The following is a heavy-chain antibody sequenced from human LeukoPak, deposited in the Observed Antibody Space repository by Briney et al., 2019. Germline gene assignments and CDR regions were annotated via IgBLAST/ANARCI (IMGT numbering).Heavy chain of an antibody. CDR3: ARELEGGAFDI. Sequence: GGSLRLSCAASGITFSSYGMSWVRQAPGKGLEWVSVIYSGGSTYYADSVKGRFTISRDNSKNTLYLQMNSLRAEDTAVYYRARELEGGAFDIWGQGTMVTVSS. CDR2: IYSGGST. V-gene: IGHV3-66*01. CDR1: GITFSSYG. D-gene: IGHD1-1*01. J-gene: IGHJ3*02.